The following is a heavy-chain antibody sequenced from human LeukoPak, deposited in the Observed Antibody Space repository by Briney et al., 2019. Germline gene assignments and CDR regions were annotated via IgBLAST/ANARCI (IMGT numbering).Heavy chain of an antibody. Sequence: GGSPRLSCAASGFTLSSYGMHWVRQAPGKGLEWVAFIWYDGSTEYYADSVKGRFTISRDNSKNTLYLQMNSLRAEDTAIYYCAKDPCSGGSCYSYYYYYYMDVWGKGTTVTVSS. V-gene: IGHV3-30*02. CDR3: AKDPCSGGSCYSYYYYYYMDV. J-gene: IGHJ6*03. CDR2: IWYDGSTE. D-gene: IGHD2-15*01. CDR1: GFTLSSYG.